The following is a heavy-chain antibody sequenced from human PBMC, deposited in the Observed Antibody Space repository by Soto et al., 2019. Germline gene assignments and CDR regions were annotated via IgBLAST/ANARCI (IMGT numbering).Heavy chain of an antibody. CDR3: ANRGYSYGFVIY. J-gene: IGHJ4*02. CDR1: GYTFTGYY. CDR2: IIPMLGIA. D-gene: IGHD5-18*01. Sequence: VASVKVSCKASGYTFTGYYMHWVRQAPGQGLEWMGWIIPMLGIANYAQKFQGRVTITADKSTSTAYMELSSLRSEDTAVYYCANRGYSYGFVIYWGQGTLVTVSS. V-gene: IGHV1-69*10.